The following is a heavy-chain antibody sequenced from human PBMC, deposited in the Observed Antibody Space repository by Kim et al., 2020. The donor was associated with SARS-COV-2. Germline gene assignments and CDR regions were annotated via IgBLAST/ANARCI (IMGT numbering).Heavy chain of an antibody. D-gene: IGHD6-19*01. J-gene: IGHJ6*02. CDR1: GFTFDDYA. CDR2: ISGDGGST. V-gene: IGHV3-43*02. Sequence: GGSLRLSCAASGFTFDDYAMHWVRQAPGKGLEWVSLISGDGGSTYYADSVKGRFTISRDNSKNSLYLQMNSLRTEDTALYYCAKDPAVAGSPYYYYYGMDVWGQGTTVTVSS. CDR3: AKDPAVAGSPYYYYYGMDV.